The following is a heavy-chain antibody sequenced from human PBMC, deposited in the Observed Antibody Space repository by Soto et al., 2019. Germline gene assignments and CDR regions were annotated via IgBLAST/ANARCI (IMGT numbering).Heavy chain of an antibody. CDR1: GYPFNHYG. Sequence: ASVKVSCKSSGYPFNHYGITWVRQAPGQGLEWMGWISPFNGNTNYGQTLQGRATLTTDTSTSTVYMELRSLRSDDTAVYYCARDQSFDRSYYYGIDVWGQGTTVTVSS. V-gene: IGHV1-18*01. CDR2: ISPFNGNT. CDR3: ARDQSFDRSYYYGIDV. D-gene: IGHD3-10*01. J-gene: IGHJ6*02.